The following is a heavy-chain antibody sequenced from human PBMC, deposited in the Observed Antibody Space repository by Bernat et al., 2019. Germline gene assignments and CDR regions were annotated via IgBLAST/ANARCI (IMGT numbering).Heavy chain of an antibody. CDR3: ASLSCGSRTCSDY. D-gene: IGHD2-2*01. V-gene: IGHV3-30*07. CDR1: GFTFSSYA. Sequence: QVQLVESGGGVVQPGRSLRLSCAASGFTFSSYAMHWVRQAPGKGLEWVAVISYDGSNKYYADSVKGRFTISRDNAKNTLYLQMNSLRAEDTAVYFCASLSCGSRTCSDYWGQGTLVTVSS. J-gene: IGHJ4*02. CDR2: ISYDGSNK.